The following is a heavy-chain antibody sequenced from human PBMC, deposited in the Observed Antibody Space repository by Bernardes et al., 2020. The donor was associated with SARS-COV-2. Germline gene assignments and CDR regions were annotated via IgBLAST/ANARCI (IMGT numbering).Heavy chain of an antibody. Sequence: GALRLSCAASGFTFSSYSMIWVRQAPGKGLEWVSSITSSSSYIYYADSVKGRFTISRDNAKNSLYLQMNSLRAEDTAVYYCARDRSPTVYYSGYYYYGMDVWGQGTTVTVSS. D-gene: IGHD3-10*01. CDR2: ITSSSSYI. V-gene: IGHV3-21*01. J-gene: IGHJ6*02. CDR1: GFTFSSYS. CDR3: ARDRSPTVYYSGYYYYGMDV.